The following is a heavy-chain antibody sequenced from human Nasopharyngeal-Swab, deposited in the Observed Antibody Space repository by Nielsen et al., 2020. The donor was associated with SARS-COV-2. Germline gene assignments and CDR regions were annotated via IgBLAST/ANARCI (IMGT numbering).Heavy chain of an antibody. CDR3: TTDRGIAIRPLFDD. CDR2: IKSKTDGGTT. D-gene: IGHD6-6*01. J-gene: IGHJ4*02. V-gene: IGHV3-15*01. CDR1: GLTLSDAW. Sequence: GESLKISCAASGLTLSDAWMGWVRQAPGKGLEWVGRIKSKTDGGTTDHAAPVRGRAAIWRDDSKNTVYLEMNSLKTEDTGVYYCTTDRGIAIRPLFDDWGQGTLVTVSS.